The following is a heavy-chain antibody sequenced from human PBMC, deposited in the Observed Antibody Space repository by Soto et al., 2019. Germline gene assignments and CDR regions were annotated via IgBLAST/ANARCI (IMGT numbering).Heavy chain of an antibody. CDR3: ARDTAYCSSTSCYGNYYGMDV. D-gene: IGHD2-2*01. J-gene: IGHJ6*01. CDR2: IWYDGSNK. CDR1: GFTFSSYG. Sequence: QVQLVESGGGVVQPGRSLRLSCAASGFTFSSYGMHWVRQAPGKGLEWVAVIWYDGSNKYYADSVKGRFTISRDNSKNTLYLQMNSLRAEDTAVYYCARDTAYCSSTSCYGNYYGMDVW. V-gene: IGHV3-33*01.